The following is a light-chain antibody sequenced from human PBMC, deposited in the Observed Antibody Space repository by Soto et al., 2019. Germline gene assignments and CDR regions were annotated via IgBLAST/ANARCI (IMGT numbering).Light chain of an antibody. CDR3: HSYTSSTTYV. J-gene: IGLJ1*01. CDR2: DVS. CDR1: SSDVGGYHY. Sequence: QSVLTQPASVSGSPGQSITISCTGTSSDVGGYHYVSWYQHHPGKAPKLMIYDVSTRPSGVSNRFSGSKSGNTASLTISGLQAEDEADYYCHSYTSSTTYVFGTGTKLTVL. V-gene: IGLV2-14*03.